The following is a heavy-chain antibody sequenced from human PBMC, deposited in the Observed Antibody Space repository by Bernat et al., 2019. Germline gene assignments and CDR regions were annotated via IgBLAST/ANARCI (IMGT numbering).Heavy chain of an antibody. D-gene: IGHD1/OR15-1a*01. CDR1: GFTFSSYG. J-gene: IGHJ6*02. CDR3: TKDRRVWNNYYGMDV. CDR2: ISDDGSNK. V-gene: IGHV3-30*18. Sequence: QVQLVESGGGVVQPGRSLRLSCAASGFTFSSYGMHWVRQAPGKGLECVAVISDDGSNKYYADSVKGRFSISRDNSKNTLYLQMNSLRDEDTAVYYCTKDRRVWNNYYGMDVWGQGTTVTVSS.